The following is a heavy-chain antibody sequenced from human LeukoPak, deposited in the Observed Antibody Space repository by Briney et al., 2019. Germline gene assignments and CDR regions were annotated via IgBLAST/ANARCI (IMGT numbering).Heavy chain of an antibody. J-gene: IGHJ4*02. CDR2: IYYSGST. Sequence: SETLSLTCTVPGGSISSYYWSWIRQPPGKGLEWIGYIYYSGSTNYNPSLKSRVTISVDTSKNQFSLKLSSVTAADTAVYYCARDRGGSLDYWGQGTLVTVAS. CDR3: ARDRGGSLDY. V-gene: IGHV4-59*01. CDR1: GGSISSYY. D-gene: IGHD3-10*01.